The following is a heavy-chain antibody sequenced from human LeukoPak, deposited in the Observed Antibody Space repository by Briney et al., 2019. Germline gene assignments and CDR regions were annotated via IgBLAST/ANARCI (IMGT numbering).Heavy chain of an antibody. CDR3: AKYAANYYGSGSYYRSLDY. J-gene: IGHJ4*02. D-gene: IGHD3-10*01. Sequence: GGSLRLSCAASGFTFGSYAMSWVRQAPGKGREWVSAISGSGGSTYYADSVKGRFTISRDNSKNTLYLQMNSLRAEDTAVYYCAKYAANYYGSGSYYRSLDYWGQGTLVTVSS. V-gene: IGHV3-23*01. CDR1: GFTFGSYA. CDR2: ISGSGGST.